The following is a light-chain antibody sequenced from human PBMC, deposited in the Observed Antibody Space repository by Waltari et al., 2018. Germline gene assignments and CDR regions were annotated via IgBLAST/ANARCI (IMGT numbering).Light chain of an antibody. J-gene: IGKJ1*01. CDR2: AAS. Sequence: DIPMTQSPSSLSASVRDRVTITCRASQSSSSYLNWYQQKPGKAPKLRIYAASSLQSGVPSRFSGSGSGTDFTLTISSLQPEDFATYYCQQSYSTPRTFGQGTKVEIK. CDR1: QSSSSY. CDR3: QQSYSTPRT. V-gene: IGKV1-39*01.